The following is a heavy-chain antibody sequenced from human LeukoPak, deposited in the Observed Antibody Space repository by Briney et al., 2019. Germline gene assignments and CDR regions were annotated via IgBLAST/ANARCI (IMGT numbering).Heavy chain of an antibody. CDR2: ISSSSSYL. J-gene: IGHJ6*03. D-gene: IGHD3-3*01. CDR1: GFTFRSYA. CDR3: ARDHQDYDFSSGYSPLYYYYDYMDV. Sequence: GGSLRLSCAASGFTFRSYAMGWVRQAPGKGLEWVSSISSSSSYLYYADSVKGRFTISRDNAKNSLYLQMNSLRAEDTAVYYCARDHQDYDFSSGYSPLYYYYDYMDVWSKGTTVTVSS. V-gene: IGHV3-21*01.